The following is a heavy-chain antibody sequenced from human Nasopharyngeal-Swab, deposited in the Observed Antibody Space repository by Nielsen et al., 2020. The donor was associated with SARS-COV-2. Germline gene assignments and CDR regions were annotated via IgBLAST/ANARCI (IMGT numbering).Heavy chain of an antibody. CDR2: INAGNGNT. Sequence: ASVKVSCKASGYTFTSYAMHWVRQAPGQRLEWMGWINAGNGNTKYSQKFQGRVTITRDTSANTAYMELSSLRSEDTAVYYCARDGGGYSGRFDPWGQGTLVTVSS. V-gene: IGHV1-3*01. CDR1: GYTFTSYA. CDR3: ARDGGGYSGRFDP. D-gene: IGHD2-15*01. J-gene: IGHJ5*02.